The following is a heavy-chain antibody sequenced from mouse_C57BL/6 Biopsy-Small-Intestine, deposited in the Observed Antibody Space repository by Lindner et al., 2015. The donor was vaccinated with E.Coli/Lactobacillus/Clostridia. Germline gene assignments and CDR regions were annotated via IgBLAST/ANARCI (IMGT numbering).Heavy chain of an antibody. J-gene: IGHJ2*01. CDR3: ARNHFGSSPYYFDY. D-gene: IGHD1-1*01. Sequence: VQLQESGAELVRPGSSVKMSCKTSGYTFTSYGINWVKQRPGQGLEWIGRIDPQDDETEYAPKFQGKATITSDTSSNTAYLHLSSLTSEDSAIYFCARNHFGSSPYYFDYWGQGTTLTVSS. CDR1: GYTFTSYG. V-gene: IGHV1-58*01. CDR2: IDPQDDET.